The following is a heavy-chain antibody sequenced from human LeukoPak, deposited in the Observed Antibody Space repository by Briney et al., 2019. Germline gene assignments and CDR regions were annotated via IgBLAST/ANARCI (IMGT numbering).Heavy chain of an antibody. CDR1: GGSISSYY. CDR3: ARAYYYDSSGYYYRAFDI. V-gene: IGHV4-59*01. D-gene: IGHD3-22*01. CDR2: IYYSGST. J-gene: IGHJ3*02. Sequence: SETLSLTCTVSGGSISSYYWSWIRQPPGKGLEWIGYIYYSGSTNYNPSLKSRVTISVDTSKNQFSLKLSSVTAADTAVYYCARAYYYDSSGYYYRAFDIWGQGTMVTVSS.